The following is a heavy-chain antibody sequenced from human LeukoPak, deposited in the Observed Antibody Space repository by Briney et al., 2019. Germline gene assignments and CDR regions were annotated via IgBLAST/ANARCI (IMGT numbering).Heavy chain of an antibody. J-gene: IGHJ4*02. D-gene: IGHD2-2*01. CDR1: GGTFSSYA. V-gene: IGHV1-69*13. CDR3: AREGVVPAATMDY. Sequence: SVKVSCKASGGTFSSYAISWVRQAPGQGLEWMGGIIPIFGTANYAQKFQGRVTITADESTSTAYLELSSLRSEDTAVYYCAREGVVPAATMDYWGQGTLVTVSS. CDR2: IIPIFGTA.